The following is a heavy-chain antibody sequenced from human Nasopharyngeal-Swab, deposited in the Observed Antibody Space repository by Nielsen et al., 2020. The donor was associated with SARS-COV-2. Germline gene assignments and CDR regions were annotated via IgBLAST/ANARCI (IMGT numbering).Heavy chain of an antibody. CDR2: IYSGGST. CDR3: ARVVATKGADY. Sequence: GGSLRLSCAASGFTVSSNYMSWVRQAPGKGLEWVSVIYSGGSTYYADSVKGRFTISRDNSKNTLYLQMNSLRAGDTAVYYCARVVATKGADYWGQGTLVTVSS. D-gene: IGHD5-12*01. V-gene: IGHV3-66*01. CDR1: GFTVSSNY. J-gene: IGHJ4*02.